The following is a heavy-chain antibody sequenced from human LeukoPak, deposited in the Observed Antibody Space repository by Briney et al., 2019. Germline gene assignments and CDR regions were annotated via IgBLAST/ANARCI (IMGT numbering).Heavy chain of an antibody. CDR3: AKGRYCTNGVCYLDY. CDR2: ISAYNGNT. Sequence: ASVKVSCKASGYTFTSYGISWVRQAPGQGLEWMGWISAYNGNTNYAQKLQGRVTMTTDTSTSTAYMELRSLRSDDTAVYYCAKGRYCTNGVCYLDYWGQGTLVTVSS. V-gene: IGHV1-18*01. J-gene: IGHJ4*02. D-gene: IGHD2-8*01. CDR1: GYTFTSYG.